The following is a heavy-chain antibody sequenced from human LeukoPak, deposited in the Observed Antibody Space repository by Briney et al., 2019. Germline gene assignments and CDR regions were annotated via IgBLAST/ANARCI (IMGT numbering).Heavy chain of an antibody. CDR1: GGSISSYY. CDR3: ARDPGAAAESGAFDI. Sequence: SETLSLTCTVSGGSISSYYWSWIRQPAGKGLEWIGRIYTSGSTNYNPSLKSRVTVSVDTSKNQFSLKLSSVTAADTAVYYCARDPGAAAESGAFDIWGQGTMVTVSS. V-gene: IGHV4-4*07. D-gene: IGHD6-13*01. J-gene: IGHJ3*02. CDR2: IYTSGST.